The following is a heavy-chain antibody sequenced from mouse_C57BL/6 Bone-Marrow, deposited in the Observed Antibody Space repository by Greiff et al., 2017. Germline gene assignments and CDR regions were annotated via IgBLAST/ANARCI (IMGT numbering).Heavy chain of an antibody. Sequence: EVQLQQSGAELVRPGASVKLSCTASGFNIKDDYMHWVKQRPEQGLEWIGWIDPENGDTEYASQFQGKATITADTSSNTAYLQLSSLTSEDTAVYYCTTGIYYDYDEGDYWGQGTTLTVSS. V-gene: IGHV14-4*01. CDR3: TTGIYYDYDEGDY. CDR2: IDPENGDT. CDR1: GFNIKDDY. D-gene: IGHD2-4*01. J-gene: IGHJ2*01.